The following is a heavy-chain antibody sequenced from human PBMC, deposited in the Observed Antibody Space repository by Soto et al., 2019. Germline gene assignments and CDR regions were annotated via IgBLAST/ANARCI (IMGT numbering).Heavy chain of an antibody. CDR2: IDYNVIT. CDR1: GVSISSSDYY. V-gene: IGHV4-39*02. J-gene: IGHJ4*02. Sequence: SETLSLTCSVSGVSISSSDYYWAWIRQPPGQGLEWIGSIDYNVITHSNPSLKGRLTISKDTSKNKFSLQVTSVTAADTAFYYCGRVLVAATRHTGPDYWGQGTQVTVSS. D-gene: IGHD2-15*01. CDR3: GRVLVAATRHTGPDY.